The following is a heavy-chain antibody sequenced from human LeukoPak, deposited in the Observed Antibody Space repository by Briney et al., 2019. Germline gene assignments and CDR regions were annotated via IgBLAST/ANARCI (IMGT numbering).Heavy chain of an antibody. J-gene: IGHJ6*02. CDR2: IYHSGST. CDR3: ARLKARPGYYYGMDV. Sequence: SETLSLTCAVSGGSISSGGYSWSWIRQPPGKGLEWIGYIYHSGSTYYNPSLKSRVTISVDRSKNQFSLKLSSVTAADTAVYYCARLKARPGYYYGMDVWGQGTTVTVSS. D-gene: IGHD6-6*01. V-gene: IGHV4-30-2*01. CDR1: GGSISSGGYS.